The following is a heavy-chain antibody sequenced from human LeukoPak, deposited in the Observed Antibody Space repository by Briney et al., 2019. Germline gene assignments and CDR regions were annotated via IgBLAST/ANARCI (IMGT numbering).Heavy chain of an antibody. CDR3: ARVERSGPAFFYYGMDV. D-gene: IGHD6-19*01. Sequence: PGGSLRLSCAASGFTFSSYAMHWVRQAPGKGLESVSAIGHDGGRTYYANSVKGRFTISRDNSKHTLYLQMGSLRPEDMAVYYCARVERSGPAFFYYGMDVWGQGTTVTVSS. CDR1: GFTFSSYA. J-gene: IGHJ6*02. V-gene: IGHV3-64*01. CDR2: IGHDGGRT.